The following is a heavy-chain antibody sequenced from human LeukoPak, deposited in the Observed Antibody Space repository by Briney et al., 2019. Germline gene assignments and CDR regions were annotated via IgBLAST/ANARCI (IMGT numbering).Heavy chain of an antibody. V-gene: IGHV3-7*01. Sequence: PGGSLRLSCAASGFTFSSYWMIWVRQAPGKGLEWVANIKQDGSEKYYVDSVKGRLTISRDNAKNSLHLQMNSLRAEDTAVYYCARARWLVTGGDYWGQGTLVTVSS. D-gene: IGHD4-23*01. CDR3: ARARWLVTGGDY. CDR2: IKQDGSEK. J-gene: IGHJ4*02. CDR1: GFTFSSYW.